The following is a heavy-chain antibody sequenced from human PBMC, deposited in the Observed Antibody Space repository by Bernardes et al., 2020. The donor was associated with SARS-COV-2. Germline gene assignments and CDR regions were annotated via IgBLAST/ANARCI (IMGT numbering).Heavy chain of an antibody. J-gene: IGHJ6*02. CDR3: ARSYSSGWYGY. Sequence: SETLSLTCTVSGGSISSYYWSWIRQPPGKGLEWIGYIYYSGSTNYNPSLKSRVTISVDTSKNQFSLKLGSVTAADTAVYYCARSYSSGWYGYWGQGTTVTVSS. V-gene: IGHV4-59*08. CDR1: GGSISSYY. D-gene: IGHD6-19*01. CDR2: IYYSGST.